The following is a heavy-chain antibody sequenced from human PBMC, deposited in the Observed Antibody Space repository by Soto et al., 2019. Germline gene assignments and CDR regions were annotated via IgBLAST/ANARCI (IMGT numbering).Heavy chain of an antibody. Sequence: SETLSLTCTVSGGSISSYYWSWIRQPPGKGLEWIGYIYYSGSTNYNPSLKSRVTISVDTSKNQFSLKLSSVTAADTAVYYCARITMGRGVPPPSYYYYGMDVWVRVTTGTVSS. CDR2: IYYSGST. CDR3: ARITMGRGVPPPSYYYYGMDV. V-gene: IGHV4-59*01. J-gene: IGHJ6*02. D-gene: IGHD3-10*01. CDR1: GGSISSYY.